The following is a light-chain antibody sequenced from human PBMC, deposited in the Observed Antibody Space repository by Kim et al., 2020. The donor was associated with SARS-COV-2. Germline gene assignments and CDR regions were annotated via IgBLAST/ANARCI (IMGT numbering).Light chain of an antibody. CDR1: QSVSSSY. CDR2: GAS. CDR3: QQYGSSPWT. Sequence: EIVLTQSPGTLSLSPGERATLSCRASQSVSSSYLAWYQQKPGQAPRLLIYGASSRATGIPDRFSGSGSGTDFTLTISRLEPEDFAVYYCQQYGSSPWTFGRRTKVDIK. V-gene: IGKV3-20*01. J-gene: IGKJ1*01.